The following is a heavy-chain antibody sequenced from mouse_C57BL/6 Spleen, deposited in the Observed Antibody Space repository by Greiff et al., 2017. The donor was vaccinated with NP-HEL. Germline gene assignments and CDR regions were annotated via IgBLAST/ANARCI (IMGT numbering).Heavy chain of an antibody. CDR3: ARHEGGLRRYYAMDY. Sequence: VQGVESGAELVKPGASVKLSCKASGYTFTEYTIHWVKQRSGQGLEWIGWFYPGSGSIKYNEKFKDKATLTADKSSSTVYMELSRLTSEDSAVYFCARHEGGLRRYYAMDYWGQGTSVTVSS. CDR1: GYTFTEYT. D-gene: IGHD2-4*01. CDR2: FYPGSGSI. J-gene: IGHJ4*01. V-gene: IGHV1-62-2*01.